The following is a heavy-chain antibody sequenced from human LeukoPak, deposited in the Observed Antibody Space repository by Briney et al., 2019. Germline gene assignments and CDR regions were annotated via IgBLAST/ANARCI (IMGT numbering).Heavy chain of an antibody. Sequence: SETLSLTCAVYGGSFSGYYWSWIRQPPGKGLEWIGEINHSGNTNSNPSLKSRVTMSVDTSKNQFSLKLSSLTAADTAMYYCARPGGNSGSYYDWFDPWGQGTLVTVSS. V-gene: IGHV4-34*01. CDR1: GGSFSGYY. CDR3: ARPGGNSGSYYDWFDP. J-gene: IGHJ5*02. D-gene: IGHD1-26*01. CDR2: INHSGNT.